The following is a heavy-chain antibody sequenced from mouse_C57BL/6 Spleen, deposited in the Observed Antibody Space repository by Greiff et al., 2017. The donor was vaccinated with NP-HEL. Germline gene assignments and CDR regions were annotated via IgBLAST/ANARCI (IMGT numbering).Heavy chain of an antibody. CDR3: ARSTMVHY. CDR1: GYTFTDYY. J-gene: IGHJ3*01. D-gene: IGHD2-1*01. CDR2: INPNNGGT. Sequence: VQLKDSGPELVKPGASVKISCKASGYTFTDYYMNWVKQSHGKSLEWIGDINPNNGGTSYNQKFKGKATLTVDKSSSTAYMELRSLTSEDSAVYYCARSTMVHYWGQGTLVTVSA. V-gene: IGHV1-26*01.